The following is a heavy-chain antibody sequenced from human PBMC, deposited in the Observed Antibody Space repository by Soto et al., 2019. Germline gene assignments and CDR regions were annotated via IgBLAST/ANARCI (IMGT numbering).Heavy chain of an antibody. CDR2: IYYSGST. V-gene: IGHV4-31*03. Sequence: SETLSLTCTVSGGSISSGGYYWSWIRQHPGKGLEWIGYIYYSGSTYYNPSLKSRVTISVDTSKNQFSLKLSSVTAADTAVYYCARESSSWDDYYYYYGMDVWGQGTTVTVSS. CDR3: ARESSSWDDYYYYYGMDV. CDR1: GGSISSGGYY. J-gene: IGHJ6*02. D-gene: IGHD6-13*01.